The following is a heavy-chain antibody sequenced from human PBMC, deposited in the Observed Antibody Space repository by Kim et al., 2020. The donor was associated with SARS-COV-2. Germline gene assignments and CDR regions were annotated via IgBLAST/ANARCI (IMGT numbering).Heavy chain of an antibody. V-gene: IGHV3-33*01. CDR3: ARDPTRMFGGPLGY. J-gene: IGHJ4*02. Sequence: GGSLRLSCAASGFTFSSYGMHWVRQAPGKGLEWVAVIWYDGSNKYYADSVKGRFTISRDNSKNTLYLQMNSLRAEDTAVYYCARDPTRMFGGPLGYWGQGTLVTVSS. CDR1: GFTFSSYG. CDR2: IWYDGSNK. D-gene: IGHD3-16*01.